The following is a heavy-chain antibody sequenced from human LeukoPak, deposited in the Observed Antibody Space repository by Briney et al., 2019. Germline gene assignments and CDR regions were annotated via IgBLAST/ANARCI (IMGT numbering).Heavy chain of an antibody. Sequence: KISCKGSGYSFTSYWIGWVRQMPGKGLEWMGIIYPGDSDTRYSPSFQGQVTISADKSISTAYLQWSSLKASDTAMYYCASIPYYYDSSGYVWFDPWGQGTLVTVSS. CDR1: GYSFTSYW. J-gene: IGHJ5*02. V-gene: IGHV5-51*01. D-gene: IGHD3-22*01. CDR3: ASIPYYYDSSGYVWFDP. CDR2: IYPGDSDT.